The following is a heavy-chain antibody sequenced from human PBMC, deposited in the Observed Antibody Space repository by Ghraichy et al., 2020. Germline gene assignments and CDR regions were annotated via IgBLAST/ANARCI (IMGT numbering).Heavy chain of an antibody. D-gene: IGHD3-22*01. CDR3: ARAHRSGYYFADY. CDR1: GFTFSDYY. CDR2: ISSSGSTI. J-gene: IGHJ4*02. Sequence: LSLTCAASGFTFSDYYMSWIRRAPGKGLEWVSYISSSGSTIYYADSVKGRFTISRDNAKNSLYLQMNSLRAEDTAVYYCARAHRSGYYFADYWGQGTLVTVSS. V-gene: IGHV3-11*04.